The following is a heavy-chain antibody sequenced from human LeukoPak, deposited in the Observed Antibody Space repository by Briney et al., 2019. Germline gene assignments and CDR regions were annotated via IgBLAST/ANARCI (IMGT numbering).Heavy chain of an antibody. J-gene: IGHJ4*02. Sequence: PSETLSLTCAVSGGSISSYYWSWIRQPAGKGLEWIGRIHTSGSTNYSPSLKSRVTMSVDTSKNQFSLKLSSVTAADTAVYYCARDRYYYDSSARYFDYWGQGTLVTVSS. V-gene: IGHV4-4*07. CDR3: ARDRYYYDSSARYFDY. CDR2: IHTSGST. CDR1: GGSISSYY. D-gene: IGHD3-22*01.